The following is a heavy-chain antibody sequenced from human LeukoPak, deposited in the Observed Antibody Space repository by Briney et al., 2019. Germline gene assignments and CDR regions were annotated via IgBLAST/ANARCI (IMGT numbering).Heavy chain of an antibody. CDR3: AKDFTAYYYGSGSSPSNYNYYMDV. D-gene: IGHD3-10*01. J-gene: IGHJ6*03. V-gene: IGHV3-7*01. CDR1: GFTFSNYW. Sequence: PGGSLRLSCAASGFTFSNYWMSWVRQAPGKGLEWVANIKQDRSEKYYVDSVKGRFTISRDNAKNSLYLQMNSLTTEDTAVYYCAKDFTAYYYGSGSSPSNYNYYMDVWGKGTTVTISS. CDR2: IKQDRSEK.